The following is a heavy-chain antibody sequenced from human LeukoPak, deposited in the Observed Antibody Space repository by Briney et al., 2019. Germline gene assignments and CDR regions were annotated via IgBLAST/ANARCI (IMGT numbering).Heavy chain of an antibody. V-gene: IGHV4-39*01. J-gene: IGHJ5*01. CDR1: GGSISGSNYQ. Sequence: SETLSLTCTVSGGSISGSNYQWGWIRQPPGKGLEWIGSIYYSGSTHYNPSNPSLKSRVTISVDTSKKQFSLKLTSVTAADTALYYCARYHDSWGQGTLVTVSS. CDR2: IYYSGST. CDR3: ARYHDS.